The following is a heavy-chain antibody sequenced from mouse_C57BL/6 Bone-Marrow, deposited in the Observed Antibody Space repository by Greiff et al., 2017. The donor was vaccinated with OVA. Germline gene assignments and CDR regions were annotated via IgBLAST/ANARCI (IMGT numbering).Heavy chain of an antibody. CDR1: GYTFTDYY. Sequence: EVQLQQSGPELVKPGASVKISCKASGYTFTDYYMNWVKQSHGKSLEWIGDINPNNGGTSYNQKFKGKATLTVDKSSSTAYMELRSLTSEDSAVYYCAVGAWFAYGGQGTLVTVSA. J-gene: IGHJ3*01. V-gene: IGHV1-26*01. CDR3: AVGAWFAY. CDR2: INPNNGGT. D-gene: IGHD3-3*01.